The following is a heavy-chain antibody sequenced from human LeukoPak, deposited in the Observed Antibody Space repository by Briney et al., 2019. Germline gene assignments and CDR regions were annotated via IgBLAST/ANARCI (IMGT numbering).Heavy chain of an antibody. J-gene: IGHJ6*02. CDR1: GGSISSGGYY. D-gene: IGHD3-22*01. Sequence: SETLSLTCTVSGGSISSGGYYWSWIRQHPGKGLEWIGYIHHSGGTYYNPSLKSRVTISVDTSKNQFSLKLSSVTAADTAVYYCARYYYDSSGDFHGMDVWGQGTTVTVSS. CDR3: ARYYYDSSGDFHGMDV. CDR2: IHHSGGT. V-gene: IGHV4-31*03.